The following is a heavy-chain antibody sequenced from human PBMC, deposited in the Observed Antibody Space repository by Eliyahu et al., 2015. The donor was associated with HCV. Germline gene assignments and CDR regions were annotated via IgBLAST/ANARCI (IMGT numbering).Heavy chain of an antibody. CDR2: IIPIFGTA. CDR1: XGTFSSXA. Sequence: QVQLVQSGAEVKKPGSSVXVXCKASXGTFSSXAISXVRQAPGQGLEWMGGIIPIFGTANYAQKFQGRVTITADESTSTAYMELSSLRSEDTAVYYCASRVVTTHYYYGMDVWGQGTTVTVSS. J-gene: IGHJ6*02. CDR3: ASRVVTTHYYYGMDV. D-gene: IGHD2-21*02. V-gene: IGHV1-69*01.